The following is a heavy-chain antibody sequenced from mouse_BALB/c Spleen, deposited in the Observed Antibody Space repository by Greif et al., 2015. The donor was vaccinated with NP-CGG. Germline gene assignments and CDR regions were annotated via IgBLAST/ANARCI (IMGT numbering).Heavy chain of an antibody. Sequence: QVQLQQSGPGLVAPSQSLSFTCTVSGFSLTSYGVHWVRQPPGKGLEWLGVIWAGGSTKYNSALMSRLSISKDNSKSQVFLKMNSLQTDDTAMYYCAREDGNYVGAVDYWGQGTSVTVSS. CDR2: IWAGGST. V-gene: IGHV2-9*02. D-gene: IGHD2-1*01. CDR3: AREDGNYVGAVDY. J-gene: IGHJ4*01. CDR1: GFSLTSYG.